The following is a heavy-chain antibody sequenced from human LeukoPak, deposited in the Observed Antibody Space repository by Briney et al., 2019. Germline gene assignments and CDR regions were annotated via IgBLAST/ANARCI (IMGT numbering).Heavy chain of an antibody. CDR3: AKQDCSGGSCYSGGWFDP. V-gene: IGHV4-34*01. D-gene: IGHD2-15*01. Sequence: SETLSLTCAVYGGSFSGYYWSWIRQPPGKGLEWIGEINHSGSTNYNPSLKSRVTISVDTSKNQFSLKLSSVTAADTAVYYCAKQDCSGGSCYSGGWFDPWGQGTLVTVSS. CDR2: INHSGST. CDR1: GGSFSGYY. J-gene: IGHJ5*02.